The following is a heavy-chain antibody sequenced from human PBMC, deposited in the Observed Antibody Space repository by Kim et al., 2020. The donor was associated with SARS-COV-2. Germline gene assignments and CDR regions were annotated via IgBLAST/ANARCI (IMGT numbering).Heavy chain of an antibody. J-gene: IGHJ6*02. D-gene: IGHD3-10*01. CDR3: AREKLWFGELLPRGGMDV. CDR1: GGSISSSNW. V-gene: IGHV4-4*02. Sequence: SETLSLTCAVSGGSISSSNWWSWVRQPPGKGLEWIGEIYHSGSTNYNPSLKSRVTISVDKSKNQFSLKLSSVTAADTAVYYCAREKLWFGELLPRGGMDVWGQGTTVTVSS. CDR2: IYHSGST.